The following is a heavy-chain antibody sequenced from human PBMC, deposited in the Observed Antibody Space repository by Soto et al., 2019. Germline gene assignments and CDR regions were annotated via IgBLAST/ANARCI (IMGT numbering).Heavy chain of an antibody. J-gene: IGHJ5*02. CDR2: IYYSGST. CDR3: ASSVVGAGDRYWFDP. Sequence: QVQLQESGPGLVKPSQTLSLTCTVSGGSISSGGYYWSWIRQHPGKGLEWIGYIYYSGSTYYNPSLRSRVTISVDTSKNQFSLKLSSVTAADTAVYYCASSVVGAGDRYWFDPWGQGTLVTVSS. V-gene: IGHV4-31*03. D-gene: IGHD2-2*01. CDR1: GGSISSGGYY.